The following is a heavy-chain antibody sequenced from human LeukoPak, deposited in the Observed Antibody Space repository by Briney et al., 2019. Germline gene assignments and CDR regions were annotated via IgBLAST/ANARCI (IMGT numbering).Heavy chain of an antibody. J-gene: IGHJ3*01. CDR1: GGSISSGDYY. Sequence: SQTLSLTCIVSGGSISSGDYYWTWIRQHPGKGLEWIGYIYYRGSTYYNPSLKSRVTISVDTSKNQFSLKLSSVTAADTAVYYCARTGPGYYDSSGYYSLWGQGTMVTVSS. CDR3: ARTGPGYYDSSGYYSL. V-gene: IGHV4-30-4*08. CDR2: IYYRGST. D-gene: IGHD3-22*01.